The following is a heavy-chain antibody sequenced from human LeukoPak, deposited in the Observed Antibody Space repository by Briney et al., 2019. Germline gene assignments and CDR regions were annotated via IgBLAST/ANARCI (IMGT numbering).Heavy chain of an antibody. CDR1: GFSFKTYT. J-gene: IGHJ4*02. V-gene: IGHV3-21*04. Sequence: GGSLRLSCVASGFSFKTYTMNWVRQAPGKGLEWVSSISSSSSYIYYADSVKGRFTISRDNAKNSLYLQMNSLRAEDTALYYCAKDSVRRGEPTYYFDYWGQGTLVTVSS. D-gene: IGHD1-14*01. CDR2: ISSSSSYI. CDR3: AKDSVRRGEPTYYFDY.